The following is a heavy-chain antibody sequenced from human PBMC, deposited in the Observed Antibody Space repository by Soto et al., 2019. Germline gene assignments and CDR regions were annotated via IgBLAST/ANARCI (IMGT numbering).Heavy chain of an antibody. CDR1: GYTFTSYG. Sequence: QVQLVQSGAEVKKPGASVKVSCKASGYTFTSYGISWVRQAPGQGLEWMGWISAYNGNTNYAQKLQGRVTMTTDTSSSTADMELRSLRSDDTAVYYCARMVLRRLYYYYSMDLWGKGTTVTVSS. CDR2: ISAYNGNT. D-gene: IGHD2-8*01. J-gene: IGHJ6*03. V-gene: IGHV1-18*01. CDR3: ARMVLRRLYYYYSMDL.